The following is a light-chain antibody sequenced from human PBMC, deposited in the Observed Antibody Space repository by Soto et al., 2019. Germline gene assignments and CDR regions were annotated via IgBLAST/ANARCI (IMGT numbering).Light chain of an antibody. Sequence: EILLTQSPGTVSLSPGDRATLSCRASQSISANYLAWYQQKPGQAPRLLIYGVSIRATGIPDRFAGSGSGPDFTLTISRLEPEDFAVYYCHQYGVLPKTFGQGTKVDIK. J-gene: IGKJ1*01. CDR1: QSISANY. V-gene: IGKV3-20*01. CDR2: GVS. CDR3: HQYGVLPKT.